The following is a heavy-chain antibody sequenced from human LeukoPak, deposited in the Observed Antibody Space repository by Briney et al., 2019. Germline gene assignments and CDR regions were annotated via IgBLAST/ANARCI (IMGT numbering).Heavy chain of an antibody. D-gene: IGHD6-13*01. CDR3: AKEGAPYSSSWYSWAYYYCYMDV. J-gene: IGHJ6*03. V-gene: IGHV3-23*01. Sequence: GGSLRLSCAASGFTFSSYGMSWVRQAPGKGLEWVSAISGSGGSTYYADSVKGRFTISRDNSKNTLYLQMNSLRAGDTAVYYCAKEGAPYSSSWYSWAYYYCYMDVWGKGTTVTISS. CDR1: GFTFSSYG. CDR2: ISGSGGST.